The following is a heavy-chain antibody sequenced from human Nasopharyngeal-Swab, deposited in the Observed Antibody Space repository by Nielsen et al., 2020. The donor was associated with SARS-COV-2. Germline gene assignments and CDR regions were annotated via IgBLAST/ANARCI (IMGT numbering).Heavy chain of an antibody. Sequence: GESLKISCAASGFTFSSYSMNWVRQAPGKGLEWVSSISSSSSYIYYADSVKGRFTISRDNAKNSLYLQMNSLRAEDTAVYYCARDCGGDCYYFDYWGQGTLVTVSS. V-gene: IGHV3-21*01. CDR3: ARDCGGDCYYFDY. J-gene: IGHJ4*02. CDR1: GFTFSSYS. D-gene: IGHD2-21*02. CDR2: ISSSSSYI.